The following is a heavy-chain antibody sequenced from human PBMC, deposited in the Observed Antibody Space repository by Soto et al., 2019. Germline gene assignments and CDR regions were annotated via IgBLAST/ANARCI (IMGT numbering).Heavy chain of an antibody. J-gene: IGHJ4*02. D-gene: IGHD4-4*01. Sequence: SETLSLTCAVYGGSFSGYYWSWIRQPPGKGLEWIGEINHSGSTNYNPSLKSRVTISVDTSKNQFSLKLSSVTAADTAVYYCATMTTVTTPRIDYWGQGTLVTVSS. CDR3: ATMTTVTTPRIDY. V-gene: IGHV4-34*01. CDR1: GGSFSGYY. CDR2: INHSGST.